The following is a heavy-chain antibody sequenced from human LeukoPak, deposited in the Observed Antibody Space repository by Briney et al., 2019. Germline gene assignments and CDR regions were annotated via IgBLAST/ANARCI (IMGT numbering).Heavy chain of an antibody. CDR3: ARAHDGSGYYLGY. Sequence: GGSLRLSCAASGFTLSRYWMHWARQAPGKGLVWVSRINSDGSSTSYADSVKGRFTISRDNAKNTLYLQMNSLRAEDTAVYYCARAHDGSGYYLGYWGQGTLVTVSS. CDR1: GFTLSRYW. V-gene: IGHV3-74*01. J-gene: IGHJ4*02. D-gene: IGHD3-22*01. CDR2: INSDGSST.